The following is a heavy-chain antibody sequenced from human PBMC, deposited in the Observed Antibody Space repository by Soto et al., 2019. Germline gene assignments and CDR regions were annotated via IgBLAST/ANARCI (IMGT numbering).Heavy chain of an antibody. D-gene: IGHD1-26*01. V-gene: IGHV1-8*01. CDR1: GYTFTSYD. J-gene: IGHJ3*02. CDR2: MNPNSGNT. Sequence: ASVKVSCKASGYTFTSYDINWVRQATGQGLEWMGWMNPNSGNTGYAQKFQGRVTMTRNTSISTAYMELSSLRSEDTAVYYCAIAYWGIGGGAFDIWGQGTMVTVSS. CDR3: AIAYWGIGGGAFDI.